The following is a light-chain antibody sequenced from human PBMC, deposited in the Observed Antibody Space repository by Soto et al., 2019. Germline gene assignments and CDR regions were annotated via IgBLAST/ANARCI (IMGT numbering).Light chain of an antibody. Sequence: DIQMTQSPSSVSASVGDSVTITCRASQSITTCLAWYQQRPGKAPKLLIYDVSSLQRGVPSRFSGSGSGTEFTLTISSLQPDDFATYYCQQYKMYSPWTFGPGTKVDIK. V-gene: IGKV1-5*01. CDR1: QSITTC. CDR3: QQYKMYSPWT. CDR2: DVS. J-gene: IGKJ1*01.